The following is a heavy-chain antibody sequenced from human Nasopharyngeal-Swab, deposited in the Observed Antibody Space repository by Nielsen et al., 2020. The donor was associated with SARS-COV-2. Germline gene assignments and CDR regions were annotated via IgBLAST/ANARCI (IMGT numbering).Heavy chain of an antibody. CDR3: TTDFYFDY. CDR1: GFIFSASA. CDR2: IGDKDHNYAT. J-gene: IGHJ4*02. V-gene: IGHV3-73*01. Sequence: GGVLKISCAASGFIFSASAIHWVRQASGKGLEWVGRIGDKDHNYATTYGASVQGRFTISRDDSKNTASLQMDSLKTEDTALYYCTTDFYFDYWGQGTLVTVSS.